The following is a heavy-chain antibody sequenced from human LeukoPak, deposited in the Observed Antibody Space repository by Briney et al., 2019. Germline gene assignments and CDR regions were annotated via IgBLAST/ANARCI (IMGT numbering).Heavy chain of an antibody. J-gene: IGHJ6*02. CDR3: ARRTTEIVVSGWGYGMDV. CDR1: GFTFSSYE. V-gene: IGHV3-48*03. D-gene: IGHD2/OR15-2a*01. Sequence: GGSLRLSCAASGFTFSSYEMNWVRQAPGKGLEWVSYISSSGSTIYYADSVKGRFTISRDNAKNSLYLQMNSLRAEDTAVYYCARRTTEIVVSGWGYGMDVWGHGTTVIVSS. CDR2: ISSSGSTI.